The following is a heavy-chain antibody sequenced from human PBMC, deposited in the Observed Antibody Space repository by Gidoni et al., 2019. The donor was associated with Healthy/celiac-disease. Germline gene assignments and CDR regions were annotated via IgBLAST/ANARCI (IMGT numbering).Heavy chain of an antibody. CDR2: IYYSGST. J-gene: IGHJ3*02. Sequence: QLQLQEWGPGLVKPSETLSLTCTVSGGSISSSSYYWGWIRQPPGKGLEWIGSIYYSGSTYYNPSLKSRVTISVDTSKNQFSLKLSSVTAADTAVYYCARSGSIPWWYAFDIWGQGAMVTVSS. CDR3: ARSGSIPWWYAFDI. CDR1: GGSISSSSYY. D-gene: IGHD1-26*01. V-gene: IGHV4-39*01.